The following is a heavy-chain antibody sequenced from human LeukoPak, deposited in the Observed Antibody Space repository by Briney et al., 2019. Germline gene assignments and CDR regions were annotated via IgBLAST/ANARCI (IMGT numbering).Heavy chain of an antibody. CDR3: TTRRISRSTRYNWFDP. Sequence: ASVKVSCKVSGYTLTELSMHWVRQAPGKGLEWMGGFDRKDGETIYAQKFQGRVTMTEDTSRDTAYMELSSLKSEDTAVYYCTTRRISRSTRYNWFDPWGQGTLATVSS. J-gene: IGHJ5*02. CDR1: GYTLTELS. D-gene: IGHD2-2*01. V-gene: IGHV1-24*01. CDR2: FDRKDGET.